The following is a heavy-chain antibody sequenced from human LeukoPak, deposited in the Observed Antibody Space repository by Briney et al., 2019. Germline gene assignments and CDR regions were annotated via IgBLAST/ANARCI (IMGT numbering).Heavy chain of an antibody. CDR1: GSSITTYTH. J-gene: IGHJ3*02. CDR2: IHHTGNT. D-gene: IGHD6-19*01. CDR3: ARHPAPPPVDGSGWNVAFDI. Sequence: SETLSLTCTVSGSSITTYTHWGWIRQSPGKGLEWIARIHHTGNTYYNPSLESRVTISIDTSKNQFSLEVRSVTAADTAVYYCARHPAPPPVDGSGWNVAFDIWGQGTMVTVSS. V-gene: IGHV4-38-2*02.